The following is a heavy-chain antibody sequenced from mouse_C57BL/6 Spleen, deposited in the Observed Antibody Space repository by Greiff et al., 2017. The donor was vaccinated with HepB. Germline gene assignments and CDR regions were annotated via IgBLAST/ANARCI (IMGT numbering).Heavy chain of an antibody. D-gene: IGHD3-2*02. CDR3: TRGLRLPFAMDY. V-gene: IGHV1-15*01. CDR2: IDPETGGT. J-gene: IGHJ4*01. Sequence: VKLQQSGAELVRPGASVTLSCKASGYTFTDYEMHWVKQTPVHGLEWIGAIDPETGGTAYNQKFKGKAILTADKSSSTAYMELRSLTSEDSAVYYCTRGLRLPFAMDYWGQGTSVTVSS. CDR1: GYTFTDYE.